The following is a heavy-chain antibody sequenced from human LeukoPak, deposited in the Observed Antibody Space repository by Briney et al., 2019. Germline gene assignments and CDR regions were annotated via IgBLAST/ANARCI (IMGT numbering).Heavy chain of an antibody. CDR3: AKEGNSYNWNDEKGNWFDP. D-gene: IGHD1-1*01. V-gene: IGHV3-30*18. Sequence: GRSLRLSSAASGFTFSSYGMHWVRQAPGKGLEWVAVISYDGSNKYYADSVKGRFTISRDNSKNTLYLQMNSLRAEDTAVYYCAKEGNSYNWNDEKGNWFDPWGQGTLVTVSS. J-gene: IGHJ5*02. CDR1: GFTFSSYG. CDR2: ISYDGSNK.